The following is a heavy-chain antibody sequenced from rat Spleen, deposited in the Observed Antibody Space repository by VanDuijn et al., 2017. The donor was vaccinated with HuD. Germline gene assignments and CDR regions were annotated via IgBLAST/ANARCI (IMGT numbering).Heavy chain of an antibody. V-gene: IGHV5-29*01. Sequence: EVQLVESDGGLVQPGRSLELSCAASGFTFSDYYMAWVRQAPTKGLEWVATIRHDGRNTYYRDSVKGRFTISRDNAKSTLYLQMDSLRSEDTATYYCARQEYYSAPPFDYWGQGVMVTVSS. D-gene: IGHD1-1*01. CDR3: ARQEYYSAPPFDY. J-gene: IGHJ2*01. CDR1: GFTFSDYY. CDR2: IRHDGRNT.